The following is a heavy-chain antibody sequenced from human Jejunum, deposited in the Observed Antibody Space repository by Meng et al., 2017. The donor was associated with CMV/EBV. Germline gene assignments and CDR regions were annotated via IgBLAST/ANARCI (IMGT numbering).Heavy chain of an antibody. J-gene: IGHJ3*02. CDR3: ARLGNDFWSGPDAFDI. Sequence: TFSSHWMSWVRQAPGKGLELVANIRHDGGEKYYVDSVKGRFTISRDNARNSLFLQMNSLRAEDTAVYYCARLGNDFWSGPDAFDIWGQGTMVTVSS. V-gene: IGHV3-7*01. CDR1: TFSSHW. CDR2: IRHDGGEK. D-gene: IGHD3-3*01.